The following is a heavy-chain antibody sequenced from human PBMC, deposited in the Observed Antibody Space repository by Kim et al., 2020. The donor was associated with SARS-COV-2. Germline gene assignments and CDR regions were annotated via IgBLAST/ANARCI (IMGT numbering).Heavy chain of an antibody. V-gene: IGHV3-48*02. D-gene: IGHD7-27*01. CDR3: ARESGRRIWYFYYGIDD. Sequence: GGSLRLSCAASGFTFSSYSMNWVRQAPGKGLEWVSYISCSSSTIYYADSVKGRFTISRDNAKNSLYLQMNSLRDEDTAVYYCARESGRRIWYFYYGIDDWGHGTTVTVSS. CDR2: ISCSSSTI. CDR1: GFTFSSYS. J-gene: IGHJ6*02.